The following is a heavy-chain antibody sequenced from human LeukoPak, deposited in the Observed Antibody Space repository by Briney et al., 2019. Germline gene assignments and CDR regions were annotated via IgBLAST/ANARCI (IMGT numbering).Heavy chain of an antibody. CDR2: IYYNESP. CDR3: ARDSWGGSYTPGAFDI. CDR1: GGSLSSYF. D-gene: IGHD1-26*01. Sequence: SETLSLTCTVSGGSLSSYFWSWIRQPPGKGLEWIGWIYYNESPTYNPSLKSRVTISVDTSKNQFSLKLSSVTAADTAVYYCARDSWGGSYTPGAFDIWGQGTMVTASS. V-gene: IGHV4-59*01. J-gene: IGHJ3*02.